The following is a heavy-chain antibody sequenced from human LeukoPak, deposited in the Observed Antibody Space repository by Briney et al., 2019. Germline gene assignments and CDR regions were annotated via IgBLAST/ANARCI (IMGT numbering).Heavy chain of an antibody. J-gene: IGHJ3*02. Sequence: GGSLRLSCAASGFTVSSIHMVWVRQAPGKGLEWVSVTYTGGNSYYADSVKGRFIISRDISKNTLFLQMNSLRAEDSALYYCARGGRGSAAVVAPRSFDIWGQGTMVTVSS. CDR2: TYTGGNS. V-gene: IGHV3-53*01. D-gene: IGHD3-22*01. CDR3: ARGGRGSAAVVAPRSFDI. CDR1: GFTVSSIH.